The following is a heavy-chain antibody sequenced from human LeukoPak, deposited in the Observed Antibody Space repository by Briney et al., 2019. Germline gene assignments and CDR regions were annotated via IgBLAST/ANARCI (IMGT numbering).Heavy chain of an antibody. D-gene: IGHD3-22*01. CDR2: IYYSGST. CDR1: GGSISSYY. CDR3: ARGPYSYDSSGAFDI. Sequence: SETLSLTCTVSGGSISSYYWSWIRQPPGTGLEWIGYIYYSGSTIYNPSLKSRVTISVDTSKNQFSLKLSSVTAADTAVYFCARGPYSYDSSGAFDIWGQGTMVTVSS. J-gene: IGHJ3*02. V-gene: IGHV4-59*08.